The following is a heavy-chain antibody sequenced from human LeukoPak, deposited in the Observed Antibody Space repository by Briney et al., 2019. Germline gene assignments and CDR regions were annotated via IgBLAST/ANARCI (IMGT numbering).Heavy chain of an antibody. J-gene: IGHJ5*02. D-gene: IGHD2-8*01. Sequence: SETLSLTCTVSGGSITNYYWSWIRQPPGKGLEWIGYIFYSGSTSYNPSLKSRVTISVDTSKNQFSLKLSSVTAADTAVYYCARLWSNPWGQGTLVTVSS. V-gene: IGHV4-59*08. CDR2: IFYSGST. CDR1: GGSITNYY. CDR3: ARLWSNP.